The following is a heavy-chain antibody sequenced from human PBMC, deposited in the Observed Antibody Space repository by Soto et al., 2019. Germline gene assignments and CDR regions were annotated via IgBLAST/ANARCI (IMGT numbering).Heavy chain of an antibody. Sequence: EVQLVDSGGGLVKPGGSLRLSCAASGFTFSTYSMNWVRQAPGKGLEWVSSITASSSDINYADSVKGRFTISRDNATNSVYLQMNSLRAEDTAVYYCARGGSYYVFDYWGLGTLVTVSS. CDR2: ITASSSDI. CDR1: GFTFSTYS. J-gene: IGHJ4*02. V-gene: IGHV3-21*01. CDR3: ARGGSYYVFDY. D-gene: IGHD1-26*01.